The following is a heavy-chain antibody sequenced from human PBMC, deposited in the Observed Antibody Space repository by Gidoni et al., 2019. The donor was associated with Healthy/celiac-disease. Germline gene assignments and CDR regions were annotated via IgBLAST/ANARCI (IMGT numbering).Heavy chain of an antibody. D-gene: IGHD1-7*01. J-gene: IGHJ4*02. CDR3: ARGDWNYLFDY. CDR2: IYHSGST. Sequence: QVQLQESGPGLVKPSETLSLTCAVSGYSISSGYYWGWIRQPPGKGLEWIGSIYHSGSTYYNPSLKSRVTISVDTSKNQFSLKLSSVTAADTAVYYCARGDWNYLFDYWGQGTLVTVSS. CDR1: GYSISSGYY. V-gene: IGHV4-38-2*01.